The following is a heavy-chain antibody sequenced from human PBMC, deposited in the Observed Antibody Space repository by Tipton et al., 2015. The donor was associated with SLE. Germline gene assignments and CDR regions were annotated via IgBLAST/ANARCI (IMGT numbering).Heavy chain of an antibody. Sequence: SLRLSCAASGFTFSSYGMSWVRQAPGKGLEWVSGISGSGGSTYYADSVKGRFTISRDNSKNTLYLQMNSLRVEDTAVYYCARDTSRFFDYWGQGTLVTVSS. CDR1: GFTFSSYG. V-gene: IGHV3-23*01. J-gene: IGHJ4*02. D-gene: IGHD2-2*01. CDR2: ISGSGGST. CDR3: ARDTSRFFDY.